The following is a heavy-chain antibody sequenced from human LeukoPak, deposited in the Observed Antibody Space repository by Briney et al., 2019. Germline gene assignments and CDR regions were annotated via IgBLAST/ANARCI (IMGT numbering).Heavy chain of an antibody. CDR3: ARKATFGMDV. J-gene: IGHJ6*02. CDR2: TYYRSKWYN. Sequence: SQTLSLTCVISGDSVTSNSATWNWIRQSPSRGLEWLGRTYYRSKWYNDYAVSVKSRIIINPDTSRNQFSLQLNSVTPEDTAVYYCARKATFGMDVWGQGTTVTVSS. CDR1: GDSVTSNSAT. D-gene: IGHD3-3*01. V-gene: IGHV6-1*01.